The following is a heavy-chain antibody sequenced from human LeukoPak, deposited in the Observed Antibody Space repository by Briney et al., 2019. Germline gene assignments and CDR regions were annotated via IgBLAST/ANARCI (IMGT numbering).Heavy chain of an antibody. CDR1: GFTFSSYW. D-gene: IGHD3-10*01. CDR3: ANGQYYYGSGSRIGGEYYFDY. Sequence: PGGSLRLSCAASGFTFSSYWMHWVRQAPGKGLVWVSNINSDGRRTSYADSVKGRFTISRDNAKNTLYLQMNSLRAEDTAVYYCANGQYYYGSGSRIGGEYYFDYWGQGTLVTVSS. CDR2: INSDGRRT. J-gene: IGHJ4*02. V-gene: IGHV3-74*01.